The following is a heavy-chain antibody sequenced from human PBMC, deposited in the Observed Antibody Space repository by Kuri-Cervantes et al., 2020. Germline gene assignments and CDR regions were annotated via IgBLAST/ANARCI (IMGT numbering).Heavy chain of an antibody. CDR2: IYHSGST. D-gene: IGHD5-24*01. Sequence: SETLSLTCTVSGYSISSGYYWGWIRQPPGKGLEWIGSIYHSGSTYYNPSLKSRVTISVDTSKNQVSLKLSSVTAADTAVYYCARSIRWAFDIWGQGTVVTDSS. CDR1: GYSISSGYY. V-gene: IGHV4-38-2*02. CDR3: ARSIRWAFDI. J-gene: IGHJ3*02.